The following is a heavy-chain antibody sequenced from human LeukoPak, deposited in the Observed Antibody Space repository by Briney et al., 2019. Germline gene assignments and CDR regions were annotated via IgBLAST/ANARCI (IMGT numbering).Heavy chain of an antibody. J-gene: IGHJ3*02. CDR2: INSDGSST. D-gene: IGHD1-14*01. V-gene: IGHV3-74*01. CDR3: ARESNNRGAFDI. CDR1: GFTFTSYW. Sequence: GGSLRLSCAASGFTFTSYWMHWVRQAPGKGLVWASRINSDGSSTTYADSVKGRFTISSNNAKNTLYLRMNSLRAEDTAVYYCARESNNRGAFDIWGQGTMVTVSP.